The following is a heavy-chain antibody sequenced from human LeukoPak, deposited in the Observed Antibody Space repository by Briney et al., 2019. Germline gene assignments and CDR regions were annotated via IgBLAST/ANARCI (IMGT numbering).Heavy chain of an antibody. V-gene: IGHV4-39*01. CDR3: ASQTAAGTNY. CDR2: IYYSGST. CDR1: GGSISSSSYY. D-gene: IGHD6-13*01. J-gene: IGHJ4*02. Sequence: SETLSLTCTVSGGSISSSSYYWDCIRQPPGKGLEWIGSIYYSGSTYYNPSLKSRVTISVDTSKNQFSLKLSSVTAADTAVYYCASQTAAGTNYWGQGTLVTVSS.